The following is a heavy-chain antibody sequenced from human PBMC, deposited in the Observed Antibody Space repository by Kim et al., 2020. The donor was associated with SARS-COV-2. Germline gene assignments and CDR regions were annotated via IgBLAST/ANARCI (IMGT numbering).Heavy chain of an antibody. J-gene: IGHJ4*02. Sequence: STKSRVTLSVDTSKIQFSLKLGAVTAADTAVYYCAREHILTGYYNGVFDYWGQGTLVTVSS. V-gene: IGHV4-59*01. D-gene: IGHD3-9*01. CDR3: AREHILTGYYNGVFDY.